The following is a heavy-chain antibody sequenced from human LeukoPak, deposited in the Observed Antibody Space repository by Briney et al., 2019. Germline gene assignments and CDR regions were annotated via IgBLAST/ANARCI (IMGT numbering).Heavy chain of an antibody. CDR3: ANHQGWGNYYFDD. CDR1: GFTFSSYS. CDR2: ISSSSSYI. V-gene: IGHV3-21*04. Sequence: PGGSLRLSCAASGFTFSSYSMNWVRQAPGKGLEWVSSISSSSSYIYYADSVKGRSTISRDNSKNTLYLQMNSLRAEDTAVYYCANHQGWGNYYFDDWGQGTLVTVSS. J-gene: IGHJ4*02. D-gene: IGHD4-23*01.